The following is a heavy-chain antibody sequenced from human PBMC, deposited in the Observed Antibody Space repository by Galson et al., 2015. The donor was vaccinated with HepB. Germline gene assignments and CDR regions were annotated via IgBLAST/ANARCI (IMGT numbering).Heavy chain of an antibody. Sequence: SVKVSCKASGGTFTTYNISWVRQAPGQGLEWMGGIFPILTIANYAQNFQGRVTITADKSTSTAYMELSSLRSEDTAVYYCARDPGHVGRRRGWFDPWGRGTLVIVSS. D-gene: IGHD2-15*01. J-gene: IGHJ5*02. V-gene: IGHV1-69*10. CDR2: IFPILTIA. CDR1: GGTFTTYN. CDR3: ARDPGHVGRRRGWFDP.